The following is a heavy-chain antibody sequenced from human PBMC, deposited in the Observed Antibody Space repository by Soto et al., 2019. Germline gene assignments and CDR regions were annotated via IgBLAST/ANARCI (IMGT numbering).Heavy chain of an antibody. J-gene: IGHJ4*02. CDR2: IVVGGGNT. CDR1: GFTFTSSA. V-gene: IGHV1-58*01. D-gene: IGHD6-19*01. Sequence: QMQLVQSGPEVKKPGTSVKVSCKASGFTFTSSAVQWVRQARGQRLEWIGWIVVGGGNTNYAQKFKERVTMTRDMPTSTASMELSSLRSEDTAVYYCAASRAGVDYWGQGTLVTVSS. CDR3: AASRAGVDY.